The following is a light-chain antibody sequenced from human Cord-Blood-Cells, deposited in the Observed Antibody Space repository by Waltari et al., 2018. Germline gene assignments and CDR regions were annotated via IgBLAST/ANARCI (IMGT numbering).Light chain of an antibody. J-gene: IGLJ3*02. V-gene: IGLV2-11*01. CDR1: SSDDVGHNY. CDR2: EVS. Sequence: QSALTQPRSVSGSPGQSVTSSCTGTSSDDVGHNYVSRYQQHPGKAPKLMFFEVSKRPSGFPDRFSGSKSGTTASLTISGLQAEDEADYYCCSYAGSYTLVFGGGTQLTVL. CDR3: CSYAGSYTLV.